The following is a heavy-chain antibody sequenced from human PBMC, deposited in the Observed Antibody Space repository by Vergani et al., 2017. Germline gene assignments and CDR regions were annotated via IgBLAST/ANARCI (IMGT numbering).Heavy chain of an antibody. V-gene: IGHV5-51*01. CDR1: GYSFTSYW. J-gene: IGHJ5*02. CDR2: IYPGDSDT. D-gene: IGHD2-2*01. Sequence: EVQLVQSGAEVKKPGESLKISCKGSGYSFTSYWIGWVRQMPGKGLEWMGIIYPGDSDTRYSPSFQGQVTISADKSISTAYLQWSSLKASDTAMYYCAISIVVVPAAIGFGLGFDPWGQGTLVTVSS. CDR3: AISIVVVPAAIGFGLGFDP.